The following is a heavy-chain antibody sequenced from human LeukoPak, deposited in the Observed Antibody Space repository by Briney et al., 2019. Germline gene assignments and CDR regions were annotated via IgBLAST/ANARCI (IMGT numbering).Heavy chain of an antibody. CDR3: AGHYSTQVLWYYGMDV. CDR1: GYSFTSYW. D-gene: IGHD6-13*01. J-gene: IGHJ6*02. CDR2: IYPGDSDT. Sequence: GESLKISCKGSGYSFTSYWIGWVRRMPGKGLEWMGIIYPGDSDTRYSPSFQGQVTISADKSISTAYLQWSSLKASDTAMYYCAGHYSTQVLWYYGMDVWGQGTTVTVSS. V-gene: IGHV5-51*01.